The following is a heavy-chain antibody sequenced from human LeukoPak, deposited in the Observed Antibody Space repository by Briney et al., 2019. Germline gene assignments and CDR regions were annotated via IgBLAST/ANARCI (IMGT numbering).Heavy chain of an antibody. D-gene: IGHD1-26*01. Sequence: GGSLRLSCAASGFTFSSYWMSWVRQAPGKGLEWVANIKQDGSEKYYVDSVKGRFTISRDNAKNSLYLQMNSLRAEDTAVYYWARARSGSYFDFWGQGTLVTVSS. CDR2: IKQDGSEK. J-gene: IGHJ4*02. CDR3: ARARSGSYFDF. CDR1: GFTFSSYW. V-gene: IGHV3-7*01.